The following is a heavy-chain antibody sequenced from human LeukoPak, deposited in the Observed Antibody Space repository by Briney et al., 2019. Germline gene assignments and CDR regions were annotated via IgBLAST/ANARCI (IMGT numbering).Heavy chain of an antibody. D-gene: IGHD2-15*01. CDR2: IHPGDSKS. V-gene: IGHV5-51*01. CDR1: GYSFTTYW. CDR3: ARYCSDASCGYFDY. Sequence: KVSCKGSGYSFTTYWIAWVRQMPGKGLEWMGIIHPGDSKSRYSPSFQGQVTMSADKFIRTAYVQWSSLKASDTAMYYCARYCSDASCGYFDYWGQGTLVTVSS. J-gene: IGHJ4*02.